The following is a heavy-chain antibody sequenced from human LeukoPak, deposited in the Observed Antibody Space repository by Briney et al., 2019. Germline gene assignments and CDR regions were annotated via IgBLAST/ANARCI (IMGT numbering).Heavy chain of an antibody. CDR3: ARQGYSYGYDY. D-gene: IGHD5-18*01. CDR1: VYSFTIYW. Sequence: GESLKISCKGSVYSFTIYWIGWVRQMPGKGLEWMGIIYPGDSDTRYSPSFQGQITISADKSISTAYLQWSSLKASDTSIYYCARQGYSYGYDYWGQGTLVTVSS. V-gene: IGHV5-51*01. J-gene: IGHJ4*02. CDR2: IYPGDSDT.